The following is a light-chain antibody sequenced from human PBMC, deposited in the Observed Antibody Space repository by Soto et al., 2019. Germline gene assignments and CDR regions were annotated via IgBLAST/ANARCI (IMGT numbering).Light chain of an antibody. Sequence: QSALTQPASVSGSLGQSITISCTGTSSDVGGYNYVSWYQQHPGKVPKLMIYEVNNRPSGVSSRFSGSQSANTSSLTISGLQADDGEEYYCSSFTSSSTQLFGRGPKLTVL. CDR2: EVN. CDR3: SSFTSSSTQL. J-gene: IGLJ6*01. V-gene: IGLV2-14*01. CDR1: SSDVGGYNY.